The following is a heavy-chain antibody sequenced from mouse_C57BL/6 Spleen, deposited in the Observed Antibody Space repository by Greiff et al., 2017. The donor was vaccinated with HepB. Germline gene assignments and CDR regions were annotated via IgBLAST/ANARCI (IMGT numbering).Heavy chain of an antibody. Sequence: QVQLQQSGAELVKPGASVKMSCKASGYTFTSYWITWVKQRPGQGLEWIGDIYPGSGSTNYNEKFKSKATLTVDTSSSTAYMQLSSLTSEDSAVYYCARSSYSNYIFDYWGQGTTLTVSS. D-gene: IGHD2-5*01. CDR1: GYTFTSYW. CDR3: ARSSYSNYIFDY. CDR2: IYPGSGST. J-gene: IGHJ2*01. V-gene: IGHV1-55*01.